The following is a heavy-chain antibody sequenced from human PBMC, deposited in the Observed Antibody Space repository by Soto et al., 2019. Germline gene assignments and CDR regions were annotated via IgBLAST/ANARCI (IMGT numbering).Heavy chain of an antibody. CDR2: ISGSGGST. CDR3: VITSITMIVVDPNKPHDAFDI. Sequence: PGGSLRLSCAASGFTFSSYAMSWVRQAPGKGLEWVSAISGSGGSTYYADPVKGRFTISRDNSKNTLYLQMNSLRAEDTAVYYCVITSITMIVVDPNKPHDAFDIWGQGTMVTVSS. CDR1: GFTFSSYA. D-gene: IGHD3-22*01. V-gene: IGHV3-23*01. J-gene: IGHJ3*02.